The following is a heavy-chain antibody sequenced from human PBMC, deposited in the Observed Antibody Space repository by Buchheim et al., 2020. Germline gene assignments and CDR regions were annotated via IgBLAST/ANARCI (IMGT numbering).Heavy chain of an antibody. CDR1: GDSISSYY. J-gene: IGHJ4*02. Sequence: QVQLQESGPGLVKPSETLSLTCTVSGDSISSYYWSWIRQTPGKGLEWIGYLYYSGSTKYNPSLKSRVTISVDTSKNQFSLKLSSVTAADTAVYYCARSPPPLTYYTALIYWGQGTL. V-gene: IGHV4-59*01. CDR3: ARSPPPLTYYTALIY. D-gene: IGHD5-18*01. CDR2: LYYSGST.